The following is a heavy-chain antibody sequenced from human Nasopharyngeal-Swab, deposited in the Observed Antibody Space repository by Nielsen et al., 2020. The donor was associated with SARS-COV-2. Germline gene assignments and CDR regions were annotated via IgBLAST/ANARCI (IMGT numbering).Heavy chain of an antibody. CDR1: GGSFSSDNW. Sequence: GSLRLSCAVSGGSFSSDNWWSWVRPPPGAGLDWIGEMFHGGTRNYNPSLRSRVSISLDKSKTHFSLTLTSVTAADTAVYYCARVMYGGFDSWGQGTLVTVSS. CDR3: ARVMYGGFDS. CDR2: MFHGGTR. J-gene: IGHJ5*01. D-gene: IGHD2-8*01. V-gene: IGHV4-4*02.